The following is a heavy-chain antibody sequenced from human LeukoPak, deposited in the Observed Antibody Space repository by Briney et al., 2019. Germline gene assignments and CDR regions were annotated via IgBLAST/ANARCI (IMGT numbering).Heavy chain of an antibody. Sequence: SETLSLTCTVSGGSVSSGSYYWSWIRQPPGKGLEWIGYIYSSGRTNYNPSLKSRVTISVNTSKTQFSLKLSSVTAADTAVYYCARVRPYNYGSGSPWWYYFDYWGQGTLVTVSS. D-gene: IGHD3-10*01. CDR1: GGSVSSGSYY. V-gene: IGHV4-61*01. J-gene: IGHJ4*02. CDR3: ARVRPYNYGSGSPWWYYFDY. CDR2: IYSSGRT.